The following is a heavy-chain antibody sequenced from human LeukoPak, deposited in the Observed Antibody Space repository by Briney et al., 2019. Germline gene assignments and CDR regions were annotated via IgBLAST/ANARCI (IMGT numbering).Heavy chain of an antibody. J-gene: IGHJ4*02. CDR2: INPGGGST. D-gene: IGHD3-10*01. CDR3: ARDRSSYYGSGGPDY. CDR1: GYTFTSYY. V-gene: IGHV1-46*01. Sequence: ASVKVSCTASGYTFTSYYMHWVRQAPGQGLEWMGIINPGGGSTSYAQKFQGRVTMTRDTSTSTVYMELSSLRSEDTAVYYCARDRSSYYGSGGPDYWGQGTLVTVSS.